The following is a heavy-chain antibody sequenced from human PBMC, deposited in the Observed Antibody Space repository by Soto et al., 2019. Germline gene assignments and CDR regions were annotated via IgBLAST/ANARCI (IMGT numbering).Heavy chain of an antibody. Sequence: PSETLSITCTFSVGSINTFYWSWVRQPAGKGLDLIGRIFSSGSTSFNPSLESRVAMSVDTSKNHFSLNLSSVTAADMAVYYCAREGSYSAYNFAHGIQLWSFDFWGQGAMVTVSS. J-gene: IGHJ4*02. CDR2: IFSSGST. CDR1: VGSINTFY. D-gene: IGHD5-12*01. CDR3: AREGSYSAYNFAHGIQLWSFDF. V-gene: IGHV4-4*07.